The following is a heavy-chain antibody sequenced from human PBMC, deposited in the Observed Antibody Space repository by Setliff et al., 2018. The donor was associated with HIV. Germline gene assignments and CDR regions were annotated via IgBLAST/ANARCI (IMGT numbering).Heavy chain of an antibody. V-gene: IGHV1-69-2*01. CDR3: ARDGGMGVYYMDV. D-gene: IGHD1-26*01. CDR1: GGTF. J-gene: IGHJ6*03. CDR2: VDPEDGET. Sequence: ASVKVSCKASGGTFMHWVRQAPGKGLEWMGRVDPEDGETIYAERFRGRISLTVDKSTGTAYMELNSLRAEDTAVYYCARDGGMGVYYMDVWGKGTTVTVSS.